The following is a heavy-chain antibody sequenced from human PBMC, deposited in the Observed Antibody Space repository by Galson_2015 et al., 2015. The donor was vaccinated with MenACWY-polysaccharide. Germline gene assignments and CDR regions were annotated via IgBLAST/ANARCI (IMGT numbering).Heavy chain of an antibody. CDR1: GFSLPTSGVG. D-gene: IGHD6-6*01. CDR2: IYWDADK. CDR3: AHSIYSSSYYFDY. J-gene: IGHJ4*02. Sequence: PALVRRTQTLTLTCTFSGFSLPTSGVGVGWIRQPPGKALEWLALIYWDADKRYSPSLKGRLTITKDTSKNQAVLMMTNMDPVDTANYYCAHSIYSSSYYFDYWGQGTLVTVSS. V-gene: IGHV2-5*02.